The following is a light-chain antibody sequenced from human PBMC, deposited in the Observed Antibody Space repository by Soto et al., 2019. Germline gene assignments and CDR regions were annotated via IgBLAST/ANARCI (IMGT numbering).Light chain of an antibody. CDR1: SSDVGGFNY. CDR3: SSYTTSNNV. V-gene: IGLV2-14*01. Sequence: QSVLTQPASVSGSPGQSITISCTGASSDVGGFNYVSWYQQHPGKAPQLILYEVTNRPSGISNRFSGSKSGNTASLSISGLQAEDEADYYCSSYTTSNNVFGTGTKVTVL. J-gene: IGLJ1*01. CDR2: EVT.